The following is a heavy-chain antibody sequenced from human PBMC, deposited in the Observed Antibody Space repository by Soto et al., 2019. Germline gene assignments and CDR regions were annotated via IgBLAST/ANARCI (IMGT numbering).Heavy chain of an antibody. J-gene: IGHJ5*02. CDR2: IIPIFGTA. Sequence: QVQLVQSGAEVKKPGSSVKVSCKASGGAFSSYAISWVRQAPGQGLEWMGGIIPIFGTANYAQKFQGRVTITADESTSTAYMELSSLRSEDTAVYYCARSYLPLGVLRSSLAARRFDPWGQGTLVTVSS. V-gene: IGHV1-69*01. CDR1: GGAFSSYA. CDR3: ARSYLPLGVLRSSLAARRFDP. D-gene: IGHD6-6*01.